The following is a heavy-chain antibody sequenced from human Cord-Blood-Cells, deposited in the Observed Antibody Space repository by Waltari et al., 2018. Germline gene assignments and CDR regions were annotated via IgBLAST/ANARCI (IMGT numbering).Heavy chain of an antibody. Sequence: EVQLVESGGGLIQPGGSLRLSCAASGFTVSSNYMSWVRQAPGKGLEWVSVSYSGGSTYYADSVKGRFTISRDNSKNTLYLQMNSLRAEDTAVYYCARDVSNYEGMDVWGQGTTVTVSS. CDR2: SYSGGST. J-gene: IGHJ6*02. CDR3: ARDVSNYEGMDV. CDR1: GFTVSSNY. D-gene: IGHD4-4*01. V-gene: IGHV3-53*01.